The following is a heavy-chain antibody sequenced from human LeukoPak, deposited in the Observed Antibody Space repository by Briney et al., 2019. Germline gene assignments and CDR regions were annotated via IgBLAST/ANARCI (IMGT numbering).Heavy chain of an antibody. D-gene: IGHD3-3*01. CDR2: VIPIFGTA. V-gene: IGHV1-69*05. CDR3: ARARGITIFGVAPSQRYFDY. Sequence: SVKVSCKASGGTFSSYAISWVRQAPGQGLEWMGGVIPIFGTANYAQKFQGRVTITTDESTSTAYMELSSLRSEDTAVYYCARARGITIFGVAPSQRYFDYWGQGTLVTVSS. J-gene: IGHJ4*02. CDR1: GGTFSSYA.